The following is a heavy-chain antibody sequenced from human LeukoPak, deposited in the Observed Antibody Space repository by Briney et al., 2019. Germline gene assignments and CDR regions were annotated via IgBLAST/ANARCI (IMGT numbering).Heavy chain of an antibody. CDR3: ASPLYSYGYKACMDV. Sequence: EASVKVSCKASGYTFTSYGISWVRQAPGQGLEWMGWISAYNGNTNYAQKLQGRVTMTTDTSTSTAYMELRSLRSDDTAVYYCASPLYSYGYKACMDVWGKGTTVTVSS. J-gene: IGHJ6*04. CDR2: ISAYNGNT. V-gene: IGHV1-18*01. CDR1: GYTFTSYG. D-gene: IGHD5-18*01.